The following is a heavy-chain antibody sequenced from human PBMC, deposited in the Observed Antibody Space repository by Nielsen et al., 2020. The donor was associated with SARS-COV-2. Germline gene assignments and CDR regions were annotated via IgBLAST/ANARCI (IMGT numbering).Heavy chain of an antibody. CDR2: INHSGST. CDR1: GGSISRDY. V-gene: IGHV4-34*01. CDR3: ARSGELGYYFDY. Sequence: GSLRLSCTVSGGSISRDYWSWIRQPPGKGLEWIGEINHSGSTNYNPSLKSRVTISVDTSKNQFSLKLSSVTAADTAVYYCARSGELGYYFDYWGQGTLVTVSS. D-gene: IGHD3-10*01. J-gene: IGHJ4*02.